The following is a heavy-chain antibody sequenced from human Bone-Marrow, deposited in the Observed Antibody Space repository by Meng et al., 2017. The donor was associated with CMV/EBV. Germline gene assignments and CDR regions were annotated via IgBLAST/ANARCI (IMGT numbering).Heavy chain of an antibody. CDR2: MNPNSGNT. Sequence: ASVKVSCKASGYTFTSYDINWVRQATGQGLEWMGWMNPNSGNTGYAQKFQGRVTMTRDTSISTAYMELSRLRSDDTAVYYCARAKITMVRGGNWFDPWGQGPLVTVSS. D-gene: IGHD3-10*01. J-gene: IGHJ5*02. CDR1: GYTFTSYD. V-gene: IGHV1-8*01. CDR3: ARAKITMVRGGNWFDP.